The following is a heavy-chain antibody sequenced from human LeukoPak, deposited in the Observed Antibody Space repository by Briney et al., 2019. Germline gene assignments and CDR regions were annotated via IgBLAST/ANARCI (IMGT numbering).Heavy chain of an antibody. D-gene: IGHD3-9*01. CDR2: IIPIFGTA. V-gene: IGHV1-69*13. CDR1: GGTFSSYA. Sequence: GASVKVSCKASGGTFSSYAISWVRQAPGQGLEWMGGIIPIFGTANYAQKFQGRVTITADESTSTAYMELSSLRSEDTAVYYCAREGVDDILTGYQPWGQGTLVTVSS. CDR3: AREGVDDILTGYQP. J-gene: IGHJ5*02.